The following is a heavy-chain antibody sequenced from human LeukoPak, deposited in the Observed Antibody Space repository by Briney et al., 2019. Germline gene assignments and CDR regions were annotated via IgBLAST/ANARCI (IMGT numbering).Heavy chain of an antibody. J-gene: IGHJ3*02. CDR2: IYTSGIS. D-gene: IGHD6-6*01. CDR3: ARNLYSSSSLWVRAFDI. Sequence: SETLSLTCTVSGGSISSYYWNWIRQPAGKGLEWIGHIYTSGISNYNPALKSRVTISVDTSKNQFSLNLSSVTAADTAVYYCARNLYSSSSLWVRAFDIWGQGTMVTVSS. CDR1: GGSISSYY. V-gene: IGHV4-4*07.